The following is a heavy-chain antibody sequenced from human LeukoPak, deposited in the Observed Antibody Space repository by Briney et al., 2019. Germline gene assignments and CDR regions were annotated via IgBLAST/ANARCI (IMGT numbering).Heavy chain of an antibody. CDR3: ARGGFGYDSSGYSVDY. D-gene: IGHD3-22*01. Sequence: SETLSLTCTVSGDSISGYYWSWIRQPPGKGLEWIGFIYSSGSTNYNPSLKSRVTISVDTSKNQFALRVNSVTAADTAVYYCARGGFGYDSSGYSVDYWGQGTLVTVSS. J-gene: IGHJ4*02. CDR2: IYSSGST. V-gene: IGHV4-59*01. CDR1: GDSISGYY.